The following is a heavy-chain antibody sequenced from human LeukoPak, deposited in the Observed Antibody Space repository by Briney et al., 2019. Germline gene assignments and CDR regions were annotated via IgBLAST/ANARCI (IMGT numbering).Heavy chain of an antibody. D-gene: IGHD3-9*01. CDR1: GYTFTSYG. V-gene: IGHV1-18*01. Sequence: ASVKVSCKASGYTFTSYGISWVRQAPGQGLEWMGWISAYNGNTNYAQKLQGRVTMTTDTSTSTAYMELSSLRSEDTAVYYCARQGGRQPPILTGYYTVEDYWGQGTLVTVSS. J-gene: IGHJ4*02. CDR3: ARQGGRQPPILTGYYTVEDY. CDR2: ISAYNGNT.